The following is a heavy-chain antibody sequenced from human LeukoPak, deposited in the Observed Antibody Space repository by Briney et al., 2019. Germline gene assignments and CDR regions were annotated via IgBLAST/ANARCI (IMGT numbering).Heavy chain of an antibody. V-gene: IGHV3-23*01. J-gene: IGHJ4*02. D-gene: IGHD3-10*02. CDR2: ISGRGDST. Sequence: GGSLSLSYGASGFTFSSYAMSGVRQAPGKGLEWVSGISGRGDSTYYADSVKGRFTISRDNSKNTLYLQLNSLRAEDTAVYYCAKGQPTLGCSEDYFDYWGQGTLVTVSS. CDR1: GFTFSSYA. CDR3: AKGQPTLGCSEDYFDY.